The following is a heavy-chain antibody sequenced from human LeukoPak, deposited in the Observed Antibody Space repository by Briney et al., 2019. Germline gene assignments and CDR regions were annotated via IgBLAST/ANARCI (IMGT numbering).Heavy chain of an antibody. Sequence: GGSLRLSCAASXXXXSXYXMXWVRQXXXXXXEXXXAXXXXGGTTYYADSVKGRFTISRDNSKNTLYLRMSSLRAEDTAVYYCALNWGGSYYYDSSRLFDYWGQGTLVTVSS. CDR3: ALNWGGSYYYDSSRLFDY. D-gene: IGHD3-22*01. J-gene: IGHJ4*02. CDR2: XXXXGGTT. CDR1: XXXXSXYX. V-gene: IGHV3-23*01.